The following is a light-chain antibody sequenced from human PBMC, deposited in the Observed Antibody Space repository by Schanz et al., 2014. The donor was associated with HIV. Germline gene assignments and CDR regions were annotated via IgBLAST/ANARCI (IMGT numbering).Light chain of an antibody. CDR3: QQYNSRPPWT. Sequence: ELVMTQSPATLSVSPGERATLSCRASQSISSNLAWYQQKPGQAPRLLIYGASTRATGIPARFSGSGSGTEFTLTISRLQSEDFAADYCQQYNSRPPWTFGQGTKVEIK. CDR1: QSISSN. V-gene: IGKV3-15*01. J-gene: IGKJ1*01. CDR2: GAS.